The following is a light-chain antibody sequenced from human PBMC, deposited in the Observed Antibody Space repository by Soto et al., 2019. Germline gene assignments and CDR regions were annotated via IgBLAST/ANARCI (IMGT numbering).Light chain of an antibody. J-gene: IGKJ5*01. CDR2: DAS. CDR3: QQRSNWPLEIT. Sequence: EIVLTQSPATLSLSPGERATLSCRASQSVSSYLAWYQQKPGQAPRLLIYDASNRATGIPARFSGSGSGTDFTLTISRLEPEDFAVYYCQQRSNWPLEITFGQGTRLEIK. V-gene: IGKV3-11*01. CDR1: QSVSSY.